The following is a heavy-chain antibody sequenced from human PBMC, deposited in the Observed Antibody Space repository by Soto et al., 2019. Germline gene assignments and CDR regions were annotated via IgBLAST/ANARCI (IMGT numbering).Heavy chain of an antibody. J-gene: IGHJ6*02. CDR1: GGSFSGYY. CDR3: ARACYGSGIVCYYGMDV. D-gene: IGHD3-10*01. V-gene: IGHV4-34*01. Sequence: SETLSLTCAFYGGSFSGYYWSWIRQPPGKGLEWIGEINHSGSTNYNPSLKSRVTISVDTSKNQFSLKLSSVTAADTAVYYCARACYGSGIVCYYGMDVWGQGTTVTVSS. CDR2: INHSGST.